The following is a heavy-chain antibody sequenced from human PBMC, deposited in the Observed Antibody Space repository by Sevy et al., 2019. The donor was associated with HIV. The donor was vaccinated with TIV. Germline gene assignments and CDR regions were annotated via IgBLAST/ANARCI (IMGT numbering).Heavy chain of an antibody. D-gene: IGHD5-12*01. CDR2: IYYSGTT. CDR1: GGSINGYY. CDR3: ARDGGAYDYFDL. V-gene: IGHV4-59*01. J-gene: IGHJ4*02. Sequence: SETLSLTCTVSGGSINGYYWSWIRQPPGKGLEYICYIYYSGTTGYSPSLKSRVTISVDTSKNQFSLKLSSVTAADTAVYYCARDGGAYDYFDLWGQGTLVTVSS.